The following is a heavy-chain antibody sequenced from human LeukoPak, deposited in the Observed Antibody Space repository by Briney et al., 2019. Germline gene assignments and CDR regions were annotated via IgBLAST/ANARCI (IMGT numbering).Heavy chain of an antibody. CDR1: GGSFSGYY. Sequence: SETLSLTCAVYGGSFSGYYWSWIRQPPGKGLEWIWEINHSGSTNYNPSLKSRVTISVDTSKNQFSLKLSSVTAADTAVYYCARADSSVAGLYYYYYYGMDVWGQGTTVTVSS. D-gene: IGHD6-19*01. CDR3: ARADSSVAGLYYYYYYGMDV. J-gene: IGHJ6*02. CDR2: INHSGST. V-gene: IGHV4-34*01.